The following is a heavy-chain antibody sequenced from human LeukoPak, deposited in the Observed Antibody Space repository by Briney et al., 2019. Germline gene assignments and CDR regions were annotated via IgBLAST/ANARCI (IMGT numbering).Heavy chain of an antibody. CDR1: GGSISSGSYY. Sequence: SETLSLTCTVSGGSISSGSYYWGWIRQPPGKGLEWIGSIYYSGSTYYNPSLKSRVTISVDTSKNQFSLKLSSVTAADTAVYYCAREGYGSSDAFDIWGQGTMVTVSS. V-gene: IGHV4-39*01. CDR3: AREGYGSSDAFDI. CDR2: IYYSGST. D-gene: IGHD1-26*01. J-gene: IGHJ3*02.